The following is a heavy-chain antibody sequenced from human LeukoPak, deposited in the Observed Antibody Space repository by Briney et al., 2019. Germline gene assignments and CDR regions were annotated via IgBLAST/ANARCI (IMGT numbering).Heavy chain of an antibody. D-gene: IGHD2-2*01. CDR1: RFTFSSYW. V-gene: IGHV3-7*03. CDR3: ARGIVVVPAAIPY. Sequence: GGSLRLSCAASRFTFSSYWMSWVRQAPGKGLEWVANIKQDGSEKYYVDSVKGRFTISRDNAKNSLYLQMNSLRAEDTAVYYCARGIVVVPAAIPYWGQGTLFTVSS. CDR2: IKQDGSEK. J-gene: IGHJ4*02.